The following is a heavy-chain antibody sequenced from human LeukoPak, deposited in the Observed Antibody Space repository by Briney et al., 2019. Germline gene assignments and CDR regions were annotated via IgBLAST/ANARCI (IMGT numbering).Heavy chain of an antibody. CDR1: GGSFSGYY. CDR2: INHSGST. J-gene: IGHJ5*02. D-gene: IGHD6-13*01. V-gene: IGHV4-34*01. CDR3: AGSLIAAAAANWFDP. Sequence: KPSETLSLTCAVYGGSFSGYYWSWIRQPPGKGLEWIGEINHSGSTNYNPSLKSRVTISVDTSKNQFSLKLSSVTAADTAVYYCAGSLIAAAAANWFDPWGQGTLVTVSS.